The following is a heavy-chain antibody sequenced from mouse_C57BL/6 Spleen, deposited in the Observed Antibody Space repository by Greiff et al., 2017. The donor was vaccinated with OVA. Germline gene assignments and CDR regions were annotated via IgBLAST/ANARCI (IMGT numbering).Heavy chain of an antibody. V-gene: IGHV1-18*01. J-gene: IGHJ4*01. D-gene: IGHD2-14*01. CDR1: GYTFTDYN. Sequence: VQLQQSGPELVKPGASVKIPCKASGYTFTDYNMDWVKQSHGKSLEWIGDINPNNGGTIYNQKFKGKATLTVDKSSSTAYMELRSLTSEDTAVYYCARRGTRDYAMDYWGQGTSVTVSS. CDR3: ARRGTRDYAMDY. CDR2: INPNNGGT.